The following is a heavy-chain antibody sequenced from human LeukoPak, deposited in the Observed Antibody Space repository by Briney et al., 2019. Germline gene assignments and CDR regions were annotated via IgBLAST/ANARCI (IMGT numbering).Heavy chain of an antibody. CDR2: IYYSGST. V-gene: IGHV4-30-4*01. CDR1: GGSISSGDYY. J-gene: IGHJ4*02. CDR3: ARAGPGYYDSSGYSVFDY. D-gene: IGHD3-22*01. Sequence: SETLSLTCTVSGGSISSGDYYWSWIRQPPGKGLEWIGYIYYSGSTYYNPSLKSRVTISVDTSKNQFSLKLSSVTAADTAVYYCARAGPGYYDSSGYSVFDYWGQGTLVTVSP.